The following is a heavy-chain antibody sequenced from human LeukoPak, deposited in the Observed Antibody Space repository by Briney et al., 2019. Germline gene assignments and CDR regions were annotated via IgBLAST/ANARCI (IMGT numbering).Heavy chain of an antibody. CDR2: IWYDGSNK. D-gene: IGHD6-13*01. J-gene: IGHJ4*02. CDR3: ARNDYSSSWSLDY. V-gene: IGHV3-33*01. Sequence: GGSLRLSCAASEFTFSNYGMHWVRQAPGKGLEWVAVIWYDGSNKYYADSVKGRFTISRDNSKNTLYLQMNSLRAEDTAVYYCARNDYSSSWSLDYWGRGTLVTVSS. CDR1: EFTFSNYG.